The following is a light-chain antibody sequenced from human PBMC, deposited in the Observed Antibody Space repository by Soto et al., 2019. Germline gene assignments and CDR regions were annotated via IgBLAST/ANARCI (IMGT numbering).Light chain of an antibody. J-gene: IGKJ1*01. CDR3: QQSYSTPRP. CDR1: QSISSY. CDR2: AAS. V-gene: IGKV1-39*01. Sequence: DIQMTHSPSSLSASVGDRVTITCRASQSISSYLYWYQQKPGKAPKLLIYAASSLQSGVPSRFSGSGFGTDFTLTISSLQPEDFATYYCQQSYSTPRPFGQATKVDIK.